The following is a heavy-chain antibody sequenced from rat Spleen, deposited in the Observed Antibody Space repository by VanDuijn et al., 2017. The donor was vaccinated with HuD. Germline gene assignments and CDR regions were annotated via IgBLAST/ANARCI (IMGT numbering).Heavy chain of an antibody. CDR2: ISTGGGNT. V-gene: IGHV5S23*01. Sequence: EVQLVESGGGLVQPGRSLKLSCAASGFTFSNYDMAWVRQAPTKGLEWVASISTGGGNTYYRDSVKGRFTISRDNAKSSLYLQMDSLRSEDTSTYYGSKDMNGAFGYWGQGVMVTVSS. D-gene: IGHD4-1*01. CDR1: GFTFSNYD. J-gene: IGHJ2*01. CDR3: SKDMNGAFGY.